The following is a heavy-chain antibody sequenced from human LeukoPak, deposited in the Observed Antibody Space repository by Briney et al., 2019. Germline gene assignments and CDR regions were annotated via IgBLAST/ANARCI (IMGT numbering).Heavy chain of an antibody. D-gene: IGHD3-10*01. J-gene: IGHJ4*02. CDR1: GGSISSGGYY. CDR2: IYYSVST. V-gene: IGHV4-31*03. Sequence: SQTLSLTCTVSGGSISSGGYYWSWIRQHPGKGLEWIGYIYYSVSTYYNPSLKSRVTISVDTSKNQFSLKLSSVTAADTAVYYCARDPNGSGSFDYWGQGTLVTVSS. CDR3: ARDPNGSGSFDY.